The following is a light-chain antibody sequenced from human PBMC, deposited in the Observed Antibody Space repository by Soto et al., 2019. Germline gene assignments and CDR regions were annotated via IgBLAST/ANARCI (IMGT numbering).Light chain of an antibody. V-gene: IGKV3-20*01. CDR1: QSINSKS. CDR3: QHYGGSFI. J-gene: IGKJ3*01. Sequence: EIVLTQSPGTLSLSPGEGATVSCRVSQSINSKSLVWYQRKFGQAPRLLIYNTSSRATGIPDRFSGSGSGTYFTLSISILEPEDFAVYYCQHYGGSFIFGPGTKVDFK. CDR2: NTS.